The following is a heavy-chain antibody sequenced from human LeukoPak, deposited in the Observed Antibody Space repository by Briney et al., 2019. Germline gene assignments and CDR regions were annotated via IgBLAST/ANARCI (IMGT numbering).Heavy chain of an antibody. V-gene: IGHV1-2*02. CDR2: INPNSGGT. D-gene: IGHD5-18*01. J-gene: IGHJ4*02. Sequence: ASVKVSCKASGYTFTGYYMHWVRQASGQGLEWMGWINPNSGGTNYAQKFQGRVTMTRDTSISTAYMELSRLRSDDTAVYYCARFAMVTLGFDYWGQGTLVTVSS. CDR1: GYTFTGYY. CDR3: ARFAMVTLGFDY.